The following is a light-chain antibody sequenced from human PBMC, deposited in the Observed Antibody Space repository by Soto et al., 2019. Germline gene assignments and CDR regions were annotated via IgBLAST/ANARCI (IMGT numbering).Light chain of an antibody. J-gene: IGLJ2*01. CDR1: SSDVGGYNY. V-gene: IGLV2-14*01. CDR2: EVS. Sequence: QSALTQPASVSGSPGQSITISCTGSSSDVGGYNYVSWYQQHPGKAPKLMIYEVSNRPSGISNRFSGSKSGNTASLTLSGLQAEDEADYYCSSYTSSSTLVFGGGTMVTVL. CDR3: SSYTSSSTLV.